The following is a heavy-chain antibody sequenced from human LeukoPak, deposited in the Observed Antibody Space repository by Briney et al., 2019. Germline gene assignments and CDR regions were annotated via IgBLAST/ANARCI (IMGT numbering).Heavy chain of an antibody. CDR1: GGSFSGYY. J-gene: IGHJ4*02. D-gene: IGHD3-10*01. V-gene: IGHV4-34*01. CDR2: INHSGST. CDR3: ARRGSGSYYKYYFDY. Sequence: SETQSLTCAVYGGSFSGYYWSWIRQPPGKGLEWIGEINHSGSTNYNPSLKSRVTISVDTSKNQFSLKLSSVTAADTAVYYCARRGSGSYYKYYFDYWGQGTLVTVSS.